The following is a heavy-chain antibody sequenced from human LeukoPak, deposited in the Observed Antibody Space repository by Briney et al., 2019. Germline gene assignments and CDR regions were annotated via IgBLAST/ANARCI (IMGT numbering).Heavy chain of an antibody. Sequence: GGSLRLSCAASGFTFSTYPMHWVRQAPGKGLEWVALMSYDGSNKYYADYVKGRFTISRDNYKNTLYLQMNSLRAEDTAVYYCARVWVASGWYRACDVWGQGTMVTVSS. D-gene: IGHD6-19*01. V-gene: IGHV3-30-3*01. CDR2: MSYDGSNK. CDR3: ARVWVASGWYRACDV. J-gene: IGHJ3*01. CDR1: GFTFSTYP.